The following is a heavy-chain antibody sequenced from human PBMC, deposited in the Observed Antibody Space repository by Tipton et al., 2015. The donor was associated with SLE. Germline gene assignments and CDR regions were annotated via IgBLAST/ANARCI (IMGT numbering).Heavy chain of an antibody. CDR2: INHSGSA. CDR3: VRGPRGSSGYPS. J-gene: IGHJ4*02. V-gene: IGHV4-34*01. CDR1: GGSFSGNY. D-gene: IGHD3-22*01. Sequence: TLSLTCAVYGGSFSGNYWIWIRQPPGKGLEWIGEINHSGSANYNPALKSRVTISADMSKNQFSLNLSSVTAADTAIYYCVRGPRGSSGYPSWGRGTLVTVSS.